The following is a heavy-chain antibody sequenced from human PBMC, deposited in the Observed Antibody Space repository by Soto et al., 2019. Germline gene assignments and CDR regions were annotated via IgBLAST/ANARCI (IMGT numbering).Heavy chain of an antibody. J-gene: IGHJ4*02. Sequence: ASVKVSCKASGGTFSSYAISWVRQAPGQGLEWMGGIIPIFGTANYAQKFQGRVTITADESTSTAYMELSSLRSEDTAVYYCARGSIFGVVIPPFDYWGQGTLVTVSS. CDR1: GGTFSSYA. CDR2: IIPIFGTA. V-gene: IGHV1-69*13. D-gene: IGHD3-3*01. CDR3: ARGSIFGVVIPPFDY.